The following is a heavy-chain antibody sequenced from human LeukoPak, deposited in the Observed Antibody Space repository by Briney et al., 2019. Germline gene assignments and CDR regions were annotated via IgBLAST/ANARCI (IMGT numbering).Heavy chain of an antibody. CDR3: ARHGGETIVAMILHAFDI. D-gene: IGHD5-12*01. CDR1: GVSIRSYS. V-gene: IGHV4-59*08. Sequence: SETLSLTCTVSGVSIRSYSWSWLRQPPGKGLEWIGYQSYSGSTNYNPSLKSRVTTSVDTSKNQISLRLTSVTAADTAVYYCARHGGETIVAMILHAFDIWGQGTVVTVSS. J-gene: IGHJ3*02. CDR2: QSYSGST.